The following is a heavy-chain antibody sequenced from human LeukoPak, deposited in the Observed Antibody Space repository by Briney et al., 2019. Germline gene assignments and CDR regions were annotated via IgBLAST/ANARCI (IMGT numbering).Heavy chain of an antibody. Sequence: ASVKVSCKVSGYTLTELSMHWVRQAHGKGLEWMGGFDPEDGETIYAQKFQGRVTMTEDTSTDTAYMELSSLRSEDTAVYYCATDHLVYYDSSVSFDYWGQGTLVTVPS. D-gene: IGHD3-22*01. CDR2: FDPEDGET. CDR1: GYTLTELS. V-gene: IGHV1-24*01. CDR3: ATDHLVYYDSSVSFDY. J-gene: IGHJ4*02.